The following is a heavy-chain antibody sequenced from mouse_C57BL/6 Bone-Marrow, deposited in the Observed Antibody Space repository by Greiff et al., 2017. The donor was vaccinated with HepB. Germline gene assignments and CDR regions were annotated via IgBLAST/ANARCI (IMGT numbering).Heavy chain of an antibody. CDR1: GYSITSGYY. J-gene: IGHJ1*03. V-gene: IGHV3-6*01. Sequence: ESGPGLVKPSQSLSLTCSVTGYSITSGYYWNWIRQFPGNKLEWMGYISYDGSNNYNPSLKNRISITRDTSKNQFFLKLNSVTTEDTATYYCARDYYGSRGYWYFDVWGTGTTVTVSS. D-gene: IGHD1-1*01. CDR3: ARDYYGSRGYWYFDV. CDR2: ISYDGSN.